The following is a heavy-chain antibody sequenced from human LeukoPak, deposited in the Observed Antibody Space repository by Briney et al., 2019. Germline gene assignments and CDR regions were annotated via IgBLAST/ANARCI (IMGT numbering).Heavy chain of an antibody. CDR3: AKQSYARSLGE. CDR2: TNSGGTST. Sequence: GGSLRLSCAASGFPFSDFSMSWVRQVPGKGLEWISTTNSGGTSTYYAESVKGRFTISRDNSKNTLYLQMSSLRVEDTAVYYCAKQSYARSLGEGGPGTLVSVSS. J-gene: IGHJ4*02. CDR1: GFPFSDFS. V-gene: IGHV3-23*01. D-gene: IGHD2-8*01.